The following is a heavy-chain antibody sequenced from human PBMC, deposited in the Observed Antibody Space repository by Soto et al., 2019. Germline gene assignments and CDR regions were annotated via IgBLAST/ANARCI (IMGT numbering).Heavy chain of an antibody. V-gene: IGHV1-69*02. D-gene: IGHD3-10*01. CDR1: GDTFNFYS. Sequence: QVQLVQSGAEVKKPGSSVKVSCKASGDTFNFYSINWVRQAPGLGLEWVGRFNPILSMSNSAQKFQGRVTLTADTSASTAYTVLSSLRSDHTAMYYGATRDGTGSRAFDYWGQGARVTVSS. CDR2: FNPILSMS. J-gene: IGHJ4*02. CDR3: ATRDGTGSRAFDY.